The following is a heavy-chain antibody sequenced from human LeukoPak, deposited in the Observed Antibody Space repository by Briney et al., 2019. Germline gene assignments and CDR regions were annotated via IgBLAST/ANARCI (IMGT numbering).Heavy chain of an antibody. CDR3: ARGQAMGYYFDY. D-gene: IGHD5-18*01. CDR2: INHSGST. V-gene: IGHV4-34*01. CDR1: GGSFSGYY. J-gene: IGHJ4*02. Sequence: SETLSLTCAVYGGSFSGYYWSWIRQPPRKGLEWIGEINHSGSTNYNPSLKSRVTISVDTSKNQFSLKLSSVTAADTAVYYCARGQAMGYYFDYWGQGTLVTVSS.